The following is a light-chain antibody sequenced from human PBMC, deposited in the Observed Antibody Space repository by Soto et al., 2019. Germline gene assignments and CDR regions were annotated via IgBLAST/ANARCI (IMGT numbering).Light chain of an antibody. V-gene: IGLV2-14*01. CDR1: SSDVGSYNY. J-gene: IGLJ3*02. CDR2: EVN. Sequence: QSALTQPASVSGSPGQSITISCTGTSSDVGSYNYVSWYQQHPVKAPKLMIYEVNNRPSGVSNRFSGSKSGNTASLTISGLQAEDEADYYCSSYTRSSTWVFGGGTKLTVL. CDR3: SSYTRSSTWV.